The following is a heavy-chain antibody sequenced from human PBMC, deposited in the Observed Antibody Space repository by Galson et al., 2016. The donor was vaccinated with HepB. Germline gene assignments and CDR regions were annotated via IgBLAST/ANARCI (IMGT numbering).Heavy chain of an antibody. CDR2: ISSSSSSI. CDR1: GFTFSSYT. Sequence: SLRLSCAASGFTFSSYTMNWVRQAPGKGLEWISSISSSSSSIYYADSMKGRFTVSRDNAKNSLFLQMNTLRAEDTAVFYCASPRGRLVMPPDYWGQGTLVTVSS. D-gene: IGHD6-6*01. V-gene: IGHV3-21*01. CDR3: ASPRGRLVMPPDY. J-gene: IGHJ4*02.